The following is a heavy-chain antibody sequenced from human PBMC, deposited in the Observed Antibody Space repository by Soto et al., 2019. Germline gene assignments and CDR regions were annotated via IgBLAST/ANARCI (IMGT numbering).Heavy chain of an antibody. Sequence: VASVEVSCKXSGYTFTSYYMHWVRQAPGQGLEWMGIINPSGGSTSYAQKFQGRVTMTRDTSTSTVYMELSSLRSEDTAVYYCARDVGSGYYFYYWGQGTLVTVSS. CDR2: INPSGGST. D-gene: IGHD3-22*01. CDR3: ARDVGSGYYFYY. CDR1: GYTFTSYY. J-gene: IGHJ4*02. V-gene: IGHV1-46*01.